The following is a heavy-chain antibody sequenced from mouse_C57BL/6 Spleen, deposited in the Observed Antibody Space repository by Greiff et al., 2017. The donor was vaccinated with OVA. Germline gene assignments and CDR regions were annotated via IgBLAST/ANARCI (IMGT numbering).Heavy chain of an antibody. CDR2: IDPSDSYT. V-gene: IGHV1-69*01. CDR1: GYTFTSYW. Sequence: QVQLQQSGAELVMPGASVKLSCKASGYTFTSYWMHWVKQRPGQGLEWIGEIDPSDSYTNYNQKFKGKSTLTVDKSSSTAYMQLSSLTSEDSAVYYCARGGGNYDFDVWGTGTTVTVSS. J-gene: IGHJ1*03. CDR3: ARGGGNYDFDV. D-gene: IGHD2-1*01.